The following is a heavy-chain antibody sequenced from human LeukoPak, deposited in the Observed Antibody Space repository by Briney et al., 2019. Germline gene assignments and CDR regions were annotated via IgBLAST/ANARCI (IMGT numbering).Heavy chain of an antibody. CDR1: GGSISSGDYY. D-gene: IGHD3-9*01. Sequence: SQTLSLTCTVSGGSISSGDYYWSWIRQPPGKGLEWIGYIYYSGSTYYNPSLKSRVTISVDTSKNQFSLKLSSVTAADTAVYYCARVGGPVRYFDWLSPPANAFDIWGQGTMVTVSS. CDR3: ARVGGPVRYFDWLSPPANAFDI. V-gene: IGHV4-30-4*08. CDR2: IYYSGST. J-gene: IGHJ3*02.